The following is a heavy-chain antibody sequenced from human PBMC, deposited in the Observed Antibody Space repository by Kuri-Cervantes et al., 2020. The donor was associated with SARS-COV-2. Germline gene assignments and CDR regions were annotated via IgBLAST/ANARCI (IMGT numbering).Heavy chain of an antibody. CDR2: IYSGGST. Sequence: GGSLRLSCAASGFTVSSNYMSWVRQAPGKGLEWVSVIYSGGSTYYADSVKGRFTISRDNSKNPLYRQMNSLKAEDTAVYYCARGGSNYYGMDVWGQGTTVTVSS. J-gene: IGHJ6*02. CDR1: GFTVSSNY. V-gene: IGHV3-66*01. D-gene: IGHD4-11*01. CDR3: ARGGSNYYGMDV.